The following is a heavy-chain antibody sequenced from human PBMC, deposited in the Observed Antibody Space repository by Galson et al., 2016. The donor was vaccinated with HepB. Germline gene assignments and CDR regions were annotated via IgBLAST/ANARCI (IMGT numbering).Heavy chain of an antibody. D-gene: IGHD3-22*01. CDR2: ISGRGGSI. CDR1: GFTFSSYA. J-gene: IGHJ4*02. V-gene: IGHV3-23*01. Sequence: SLRLSCATSGFTFSSYAMTWVRQSPGKGLEWVSVISGRGGSIKYADSVKGRFTISRDNSKNTLHLQMNSLRAEDTAVYYCAKSPEAWYYDDTSGHYHLDYWGQGILVTVSS. CDR3: AKSPEAWYYDDTSGHYHLDY.